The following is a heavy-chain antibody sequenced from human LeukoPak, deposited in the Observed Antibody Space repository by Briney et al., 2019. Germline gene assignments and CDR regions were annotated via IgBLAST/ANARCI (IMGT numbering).Heavy chain of an antibody. CDR2: INKDGSNT. J-gene: IGHJ3*02. CDR3: VRGLSPSEAFEI. Sequence: GGSPTPSCAASGFTFSNHWMHWVRQAPGKGLVWVSRINKDGSNTIFADSVKGRFTSSRDNAKNTMYLQMNSLRAEDTAVYYCVRGLSPSEAFEIWGPGKMVSVSS. V-gene: IGHV3-74*01. CDR1: GFTFSNHW.